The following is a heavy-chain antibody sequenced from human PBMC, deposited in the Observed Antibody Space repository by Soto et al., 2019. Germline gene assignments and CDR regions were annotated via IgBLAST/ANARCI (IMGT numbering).Heavy chain of an antibody. CDR1: GGTFSSYA. D-gene: IGHD6-13*01. Sequence: ASVQVSCKASGGTFSSYALSWVRQAPGQGLEWMGGIIPIFGTANYAQKFQGRVTITADESTSTAYMELSSLRSEDTAVYYCARNPRIAAEVYYYYGMDVWGQGTTVTVSS. CDR2: IIPIFGTA. V-gene: IGHV1-69*13. J-gene: IGHJ6*02. CDR3: ARNPRIAAEVYYYYGMDV.